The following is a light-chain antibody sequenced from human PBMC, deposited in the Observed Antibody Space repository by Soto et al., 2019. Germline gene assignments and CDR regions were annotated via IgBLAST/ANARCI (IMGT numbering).Light chain of an antibody. CDR1: STDVGSFNL. CDR2: EVT. CDR3: QSYGSGLSVV. V-gene: IGLV2-14*02. J-gene: IGLJ2*01. Sequence: QSVLTQPASVSGSPGQSVTISCTGTSTDVGSFNLVSWFQQHPGKAPRLIIYEVTKRPSGVPDRFSASRSGASASLAIDKLQTGDEGDYYCQSYGSGLSVVFGGGTKLTVL.